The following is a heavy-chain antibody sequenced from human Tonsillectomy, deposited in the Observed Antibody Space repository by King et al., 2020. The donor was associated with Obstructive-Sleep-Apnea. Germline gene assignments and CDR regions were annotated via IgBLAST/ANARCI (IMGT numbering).Heavy chain of an antibody. Sequence: DVQLVESGGGLVQPGGSLRLSCAASGFTFSSYWMSWVRQAPGKGLEWVANIKQDGSEKYYVDSVKGRFTISRDNAKNSLYLQMNSLRAEDTAVYYCARGGGSGSYYNASQMDVWGQGTTVTVSS. D-gene: IGHD3-10*01. CDR3: ARGGGSGSYYNASQMDV. J-gene: IGHJ6*02. CDR1: GFTFSSYW. V-gene: IGHV3-7*01. CDR2: IKQDGSEK.